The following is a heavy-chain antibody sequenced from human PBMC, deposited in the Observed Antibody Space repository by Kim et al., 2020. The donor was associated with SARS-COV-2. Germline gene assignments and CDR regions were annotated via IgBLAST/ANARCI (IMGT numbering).Heavy chain of an antibody. Sequence: ASVKVSCKASGYTFTSYAMHWVRQAPGQRLEWMGWINAGNGNTKYSQKFQGRVTITRDTSASTAYMELSSLRSEDTAVYYCARDSRRGSSSGSRYYGMDVWGQGTTVTVSS. CDR3: ARDSRRGSSSGSRYYGMDV. V-gene: IGHV1-3*01. CDR2: INAGNGNT. CDR1: GYTFTSYA. D-gene: IGHD6-25*01. J-gene: IGHJ6*02.